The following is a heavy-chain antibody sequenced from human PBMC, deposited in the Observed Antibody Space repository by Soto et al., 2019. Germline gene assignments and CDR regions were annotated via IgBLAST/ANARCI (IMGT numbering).Heavy chain of an antibody. CDR2: INHSGST. CDR1: GGSFSGYY. J-gene: IGHJ4*02. V-gene: IGHV4-34*01. Sequence: SETLSLTCAVYGGSFSGYYWSWIRQPQGKGLEWIGEINHSGSTNYNPSLKSRVTISVDTSKNQFSLKLSSVTAADTAVYYCAGSRTVYDFWSGYYITHYYFDYWGQGTLVTVSS. D-gene: IGHD3-3*01. CDR3: AGSRTVYDFWSGYYITHYYFDY.